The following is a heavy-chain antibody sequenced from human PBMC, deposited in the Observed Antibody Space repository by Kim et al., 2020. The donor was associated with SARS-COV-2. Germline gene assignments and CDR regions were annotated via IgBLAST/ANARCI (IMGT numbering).Heavy chain of an antibody. D-gene: IGHD4-17*01. CDR1: GGSISSSSYY. Sequence: SETLSLTCTVSGGSISSSSYYWGWIRQPPGKGLEWIGSIYYSGSTYYNPSLKSRVTISVDTSRNQFSLKLSSVTAADTAVYYCARRGGDTVTHVFDPWGQGTLVTVSS. V-gene: IGHV4-39*01. CDR3: ARRGGDTVTHVFDP. CDR2: IYYSGST. J-gene: IGHJ5*02.